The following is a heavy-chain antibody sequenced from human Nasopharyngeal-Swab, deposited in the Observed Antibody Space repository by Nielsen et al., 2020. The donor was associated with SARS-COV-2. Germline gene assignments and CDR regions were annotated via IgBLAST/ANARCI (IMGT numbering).Heavy chain of an antibody. CDR2: MNPGGSGT. V-gene: IGHV3-74*01. J-gene: IGHJ6*02. Sequence: GGSLRLSCAASGFNFSTQWMDWVRQAPGKGRVGVSQMNPGGSGTGYPDSVKGRFTISRDNAKNTLYLQMNGLRGDDTAVYYCARGGFRYGLDVLGQGTTVTVSS. D-gene: IGHD1-14*01. CDR3: ARGGFRYGLDV. CDR1: GFNFSTQW.